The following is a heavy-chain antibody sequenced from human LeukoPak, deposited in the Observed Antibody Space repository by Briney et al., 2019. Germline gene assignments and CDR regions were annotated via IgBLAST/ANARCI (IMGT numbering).Heavy chain of an antibody. D-gene: IGHD3-22*01. V-gene: IGHV3-23*01. CDR2: IGGSGGRT. Sequence: GGSLRLSCAVSGITLSNYGMSWVRQAPGKGLEWVAGIGGSGGRTNYADSVKDRFTISRDNPKNTLYLQMNSLRAEDTAVYFCAKRGVVIRVILVGFHKEAYYFDSWGQGALVIVSS. CDR1: GITLSNYG. CDR3: AKRGVVIRVILVGFHKEAYYFDS. J-gene: IGHJ4*02.